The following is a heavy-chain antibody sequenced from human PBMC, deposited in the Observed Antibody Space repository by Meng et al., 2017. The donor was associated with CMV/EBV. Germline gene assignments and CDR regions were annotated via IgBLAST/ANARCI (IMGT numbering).Heavy chain of an antibody. CDR3: ASQWAGDSSGYYTFDY. CDR1: GGSISSGGYY. D-gene: IGHD3-22*01. CDR2: IYYSGST. V-gene: IGHV4-31*03. Sequence: SETLSLTCTVSGGSISSGGYYWSWIRQHPGKGLEWIGYIYYSGSTYYNPSLKSRVTISVDTSKNQFSLKLNSVTAADTAVYYCASQWAGDSSGYYTFDYWGQGTLVTVS. J-gene: IGHJ4*02.